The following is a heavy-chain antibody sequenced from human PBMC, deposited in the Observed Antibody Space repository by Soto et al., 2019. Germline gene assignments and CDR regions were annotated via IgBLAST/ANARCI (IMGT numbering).Heavy chain of an antibody. D-gene: IGHD2-15*01. Sequence: QVQLQQWGAGLLKPSETLSLTCAVSGGSFSGYFWSWIRQPPGKGLEWIGEINHSGSTNYNPSLKSLVTISVDTSKHQFSLKLSSVTAADTAVYYCARGDIVVVVAANYYYYDMDVWGQGTTVTVSS. CDR3: ARGDIVVVVAANYYYYDMDV. V-gene: IGHV4-34*01. J-gene: IGHJ6*02. CDR1: GGSFSGYF. CDR2: INHSGST.